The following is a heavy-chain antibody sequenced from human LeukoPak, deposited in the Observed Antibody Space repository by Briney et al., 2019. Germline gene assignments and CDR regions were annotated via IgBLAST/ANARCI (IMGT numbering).Heavy chain of an antibody. Sequence: PGVSLRLSCAASGFTFSNAWMSWVRQAPGKGLEWVGRIKSKTDGETTDYAAPVKGRFTISRDDSKNTLYLQMNSLRTEDTAVYYFPTPLFPAWGQEPLVTVSS. J-gene: IGHJ4*02. D-gene: IGHD2-21*01. CDR1: GFTFSNAW. CDR2: IKSKTDGETT. CDR3: PTPLFPA. V-gene: IGHV3-15*01.